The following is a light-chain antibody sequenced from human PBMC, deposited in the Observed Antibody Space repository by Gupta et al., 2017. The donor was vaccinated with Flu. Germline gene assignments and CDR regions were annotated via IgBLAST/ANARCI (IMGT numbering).Light chain of an antibody. CDR2: GAS. Sequence: GDRVTISCRASQIIATNLAWYQQKPGKAPSLLIYGASTRATGIPARFSGSGSGTDFTLTISSLQPEDFAVYYCQQYDNRLWTFGQGTKVEIK. CDR3: QQYDNRLWT. CDR1: QIIATN. J-gene: IGKJ1*01. V-gene: IGKV3-15*01.